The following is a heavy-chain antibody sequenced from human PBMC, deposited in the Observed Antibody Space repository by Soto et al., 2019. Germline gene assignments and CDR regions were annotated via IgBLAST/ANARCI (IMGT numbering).Heavy chain of an antibody. Sequence: QVQLVQSGAEVKKPGSSVKVSCKASGGTFSSYAISWVRQAPGQGLEWMGGIIPIFGTANYAQKFQGRVTITADESTRTAYMELSSLRSEDTAVYYCASLIVGATTKGTYYYDGMDVWGQGTTVTVSS. J-gene: IGHJ6*02. D-gene: IGHD1-26*01. CDR3: ASLIVGATTKGTYYYDGMDV. CDR2: IIPIFGTA. V-gene: IGHV1-69*01. CDR1: GGTFSSYA.